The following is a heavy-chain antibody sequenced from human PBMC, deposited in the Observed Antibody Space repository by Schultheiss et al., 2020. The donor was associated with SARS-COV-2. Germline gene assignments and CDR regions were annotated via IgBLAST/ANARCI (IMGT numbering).Heavy chain of an antibody. CDR2: IWYDGSNK. D-gene: IGHD3-22*01. J-gene: IGHJ4*02. Sequence: GGSLRLSCAASGFTFSIYEMNWVRQAPGKGLEWVAVIWYDGSNKYYADSVKGRFTISRDNSKNTLYLQMNSLRAEDTAVFYCARDDSSGYSYDYWGQGTLVTVSS. V-gene: IGHV3-33*08. CDR3: ARDDSSGYSYDY. CDR1: GFTFSIYE.